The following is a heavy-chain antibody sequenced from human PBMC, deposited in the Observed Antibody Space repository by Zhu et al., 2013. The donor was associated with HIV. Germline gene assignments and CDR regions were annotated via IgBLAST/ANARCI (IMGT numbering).Heavy chain of an antibody. V-gene: IGHV1-18*01. D-gene: IGHD3-3*01. J-gene: IGHJ3*02. CDR3: AREAAVFFDFWSGYREALDI. Sequence: QVQLVQSAAEMKKPGASVKVSCKASGYIFSTYAISWVRQAPGQGLEWMGWISAYSGDTKSAPKFQDRVTMTTDTSTSTAYMELRSLRSDDTAVYYCAREAAVFFDFWSGYREALDIWGQGTKVTVSS. CDR1: GYIFSTYA. CDR2: ISAYSGDT.